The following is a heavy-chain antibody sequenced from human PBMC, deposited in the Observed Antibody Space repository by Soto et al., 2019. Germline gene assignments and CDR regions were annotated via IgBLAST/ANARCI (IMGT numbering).Heavy chain of an antibody. Sequence: PSETLSLTCTVSGGSISSGDYYWSWIRQPPGKGLEWIGYIYYSGSTYYNPSLKSRVTISVDTSKNQFSLKLSSVTAADTAVYYCARDRSSGWCWKPEPRYFDYWGQGTLVTVSS. CDR3: ARDRSSGWCWKPEPRYFDY. CDR2: IYYSGST. V-gene: IGHV4-30-4*01. D-gene: IGHD6-19*01. CDR1: GGSISSGDYY. J-gene: IGHJ4*02.